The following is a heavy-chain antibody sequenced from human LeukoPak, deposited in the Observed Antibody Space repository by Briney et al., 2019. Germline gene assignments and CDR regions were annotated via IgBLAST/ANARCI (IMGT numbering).Heavy chain of an antibody. J-gene: IGHJ3*02. CDR3: ARRGENWGISFDI. CDR2: IYYSGST. CDR1: GGSISSISYY. D-gene: IGHD3-16*01. Sequence: SETLSLTCTVSGGSISSISYYWGWIRQSPGKGLEWIGSIYYSGSTYYNPSLKSRVTISEDTSKNQFSLKLSSVTAADTAVYYCARRGENWGISFDIWGQGTMVTVSS. V-gene: IGHV4-39*01.